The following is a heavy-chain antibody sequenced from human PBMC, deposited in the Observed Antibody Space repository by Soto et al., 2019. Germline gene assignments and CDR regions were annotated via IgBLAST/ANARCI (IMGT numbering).Heavy chain of an antibody. J-gene: IGHJ6*02. V-gene: IGHV4-34*01. CDR2: INHSGST. CDR3: ARNGSYYDFWSGYYFGGGMDA. CDR1: GRSFSGYY. D-gene: IGHD3-3*01. Sequence: SETLSLTCAVYGRSFSGYYWSWIRQPPGKGLEWIGEINHSGSTNYNPSLKSRVTISVDTSKNQFSLKLSSVTAADTAVYYCARNGSYYDFWSGYYFGGGMDAWGQGTTVTVSS.